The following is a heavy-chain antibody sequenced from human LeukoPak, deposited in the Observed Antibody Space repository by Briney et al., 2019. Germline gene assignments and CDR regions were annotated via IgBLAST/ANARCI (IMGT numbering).Heavy chain of an antibody. V-gene: IGHV4-31*03. CDR2: IYYSGST. CDR3: ARDLRGARAFDI. J-gene: IGHJ3*02. CDR1: GGSISSGGYY. D-gene: IGHD3-10*01. Sequence: SETLSLTCTVSGGSISSGGYYWSWIRQHPGKGLEWIGYIYYSGSTYYNPSLKSRVTISVDTSKNQFSLKPSSVTAADTAVYYCARDLRGARAFDIWGQGTMVTVSS.